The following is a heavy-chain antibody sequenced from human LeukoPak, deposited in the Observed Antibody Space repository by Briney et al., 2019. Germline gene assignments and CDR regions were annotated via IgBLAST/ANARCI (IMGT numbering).Heavy chain of an antibody. D-gene: IGHD3-16*01. CDR2: IYYSGST. CDR1: GGSISSSSYY. CDR3: AREGRLGEFNY. Sequence: SETLSLTCTVSGGSISSSSYYWGWIRQPPGKGLEWIGSIYYSGSTYYNPSLKSRVTISVDTSKNQFSLKLSSVTAADTAVYYCAREGRLGEFNYWGQGTLVTVSS. V-gene: IGHV4-39*07. J-gene: IGHJ4*02.